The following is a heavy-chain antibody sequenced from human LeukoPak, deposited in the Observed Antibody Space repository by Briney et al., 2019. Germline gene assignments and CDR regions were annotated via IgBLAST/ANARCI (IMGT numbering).Heavy chain of an antibody. CDR3: AKDRGDSGWYLDF. J-gene: IGHJ4*02. Sequence: GSLRLSCAASGFTFRSYAMSWVRQAPGKGLEWVSAITNGGSTYYADSVKGRFTISRDNSKSTLYLQMNSLRAEDTAVYYCAKDRGDSGWYLDFWGQGTLVTVSS. CDR2: ITNGGST. V-gene: IGHV3-23*01. D-gene: IGHD6-19*01. CDR1: GFTFRSYA.